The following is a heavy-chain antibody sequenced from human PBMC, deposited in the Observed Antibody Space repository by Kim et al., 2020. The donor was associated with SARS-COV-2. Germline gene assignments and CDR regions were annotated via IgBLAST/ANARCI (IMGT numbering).Heavy chain of an antibody. J-gene: IGHJ5*02. V-gene: IGHV4-39*01. CDR2: IYYSGST. CDR1: GGSISSSSYY. CDR3: ARQEGSGSYYNWPPRS. Sequence: SETLSLTCTVSGGSISSSSYYWGWIRQPPGKGLEWIGSIYYSGSTYYNPSLKSRVTISVDTSKNQFSLKLSSVTAADTAVYYCARQEGSGSYYNWPPRSWGQGTLVTVSS. D-gene: IGHD3-10*01.